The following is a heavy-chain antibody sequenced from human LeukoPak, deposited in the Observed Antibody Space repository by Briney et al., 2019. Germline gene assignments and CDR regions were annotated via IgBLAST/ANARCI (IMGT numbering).Heavy chain of an antibody. Sequence: PGGSLRLSCAASGFTFDDYAMHWVRQAPGKGLEWVSGISWNSGSIGYADSVKGLFTISRDNAKNSLYLQMNSLRAEDTALYYCAKDSFPGIAVAGTENWFDPWGQGTLVTVSS. CDR2: ISWNSGSI. CDR3: AKDSFPGIAVAGTENWFDP. CDR1: GFTFDDYA. V-gene: IGHV3-9*01. D-gene: IGHD6-19*01. J-gene: IGHJ5*02.